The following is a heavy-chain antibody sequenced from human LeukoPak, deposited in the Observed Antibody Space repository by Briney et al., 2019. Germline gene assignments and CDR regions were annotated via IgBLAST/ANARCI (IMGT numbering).Heavy chain of an antibody. J-gene: IGHJ4*02. CDR1: GFTFRSYG. CDR3: AATKTFEY. V-gene: IGHV3-30*03. CDR2: ISYDGSNK. Sequence: PGRSLRLSCVASGFTFRSYGMHWVRQAPGKGLEWVAVISYDGSNKHYVDSVKGRFTISRDNSKNTVHLQMNSLRVEDTAVYYCAATKTFEYWGQGTLVTASS. D-gene: IGHD1-26*01.